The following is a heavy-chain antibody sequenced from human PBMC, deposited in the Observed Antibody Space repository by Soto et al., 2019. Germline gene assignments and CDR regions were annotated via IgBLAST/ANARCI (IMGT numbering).Heavy chain of an antibody. J-gene: IGHJ4*02. CDR1: GSSFPAYP. Sequence: GMLSCPPSGSSFPAYPGHGVSQAPGQMLEWMGWINAGGGDTKYSQRFQGRVTISRDTSASTVYMELSSLTPEDTAVYYCARGRVVRGATTSDPHDCSGQGTVVTGSP. V-gene: IGHV1-3*01. CDR2: INAGGGDT. CDR3: ARGRVVRGATTSDPHDC. D-gene: IGHD3-10*01.